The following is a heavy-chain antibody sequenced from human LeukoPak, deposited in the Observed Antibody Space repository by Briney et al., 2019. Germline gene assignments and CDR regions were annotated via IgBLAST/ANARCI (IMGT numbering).Heavy chain of an antibody. V-gene: IGHV3-23*01. Sequence: GGSLRLSCAASGFTFSSYAMSWVRQAPGKGLEWVSAISGSGGSTYYADSVKGRFTISRDNSKNTLYLQMNSLRAEDTAVYYCAKFRGNYYYESSGYYGLDYWGQGTLVTVSS. J-gene: IGHJ4*02. CDR2: ISGSGGST. CDR3: AKFRGNYYYESSGYYGLDY. CDR1: GFTFSSYA. D-gene: IGHD3-22*01.